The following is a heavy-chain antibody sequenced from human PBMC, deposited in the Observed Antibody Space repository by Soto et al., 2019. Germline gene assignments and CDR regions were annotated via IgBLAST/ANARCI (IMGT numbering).Heavy chain of an antibody. V-gene: IGHV4-39*01. CDR2: IYYSGST. CDR3: ARQPEGQVVRIFDY. Sequence: QLQLQESGPGLVKPSETLSLICTVSGGSISSSSYYWGWIRQPPGKGLEWIGSIYYSGSTYYNPSLKSRVTISVDTSKNQFSLKVNSVTAADTAVYYCARQPEGQVVRIFDYWGQGTLVTVSS. CDR1: GGSISSSSYY. J-gene: IGHJ4*02. D-gene: IGHD6-6*01.